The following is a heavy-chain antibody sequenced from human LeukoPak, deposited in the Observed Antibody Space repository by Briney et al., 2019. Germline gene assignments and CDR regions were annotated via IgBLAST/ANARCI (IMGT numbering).Heavy chain of an antibody. J-gene: IGHJ2*01. Sequence: GGSLRLPCAASGFTFSSYAMSWVRQAPGKGLEWVSAISGSGGSTYYADSVKGRFTISRDNSKNTLYLQMNSLRAEDTAVYYCAKRDLRGYYDSSGYYPNWYFDLWGRGTLVTVSS. D-gene: IGHD3-22*01. CDR1: GFTFSSYA. CDR3: AKRDLRGYYDSSGYYPNWYFDL. V-gene: IGHV3-23*01. CDR2: ISGSGGST.